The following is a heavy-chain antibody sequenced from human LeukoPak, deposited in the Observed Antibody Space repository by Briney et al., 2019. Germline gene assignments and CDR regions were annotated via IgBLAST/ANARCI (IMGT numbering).Heavy chain of an antibody. CDR3: ARGQDSSGYLY. V-gene: IGHV4-34*01. CDR1: GGSFSGYY. Sequence: SETLSLTCAVYGGSFSGYYWSWIRQPPGKGLEWIGEINHSGSTNYNPSLKSRVTISVDTSKNQFSLKLSSVTAADTAVYYCARGQDSSGYLYWGQGTLVTVSS. D-gene: IGHD3-22*01. CDR2: INHSGST. J-gene: IGHJ4*02.